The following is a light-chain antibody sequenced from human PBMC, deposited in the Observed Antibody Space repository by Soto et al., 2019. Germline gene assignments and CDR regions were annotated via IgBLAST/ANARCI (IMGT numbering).Light chain of an antibody. J-gene: IGKJ4*01. V-gene: IGKV3-20*01. CDR2: GAS. CDR3: QQYGDTPLT. Sequence: EIVLTQSPGTLSLSPGERTTLSCRASQSVSNTYLAWYQQKPGQAPRLLIFGASSRATGIPDRFSGSGSGTDFTLTISRLEPEDFAVSYCQQYGDTPLTFGGGTRVEIK. CDR1: QSVSNTY.